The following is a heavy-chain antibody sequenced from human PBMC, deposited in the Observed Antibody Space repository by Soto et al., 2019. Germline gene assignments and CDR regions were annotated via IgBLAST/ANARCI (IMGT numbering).Heavy chain of an antibody. CDR3: ARDLYVGYYYGPLDD. CDR1: GYTFTSYD. CDR2: ISASKGNT. Sequence: ASVKVSCKASGYTFTSYDISWVRQAPGQGLEWMGWISASKGNTNYAQKLQDRVTLTTDTSTSTAYMELRSLRSDDTAVYYCARDLYVGYYYGPLDDWGQGTLVTVSS. D-gene: IGHD5-18*01. V-gene: IGHV1-18*01. J-gene: IGHJ4*02.